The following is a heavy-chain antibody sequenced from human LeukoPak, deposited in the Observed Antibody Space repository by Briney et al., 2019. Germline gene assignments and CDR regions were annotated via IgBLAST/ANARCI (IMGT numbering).Heavy chain of an antibody. V-gene: IGHV4-34*01. CDR1: GGSFSGYY. CDR2: INHSGST. J-gene: IGHJ4*02. D-gene: IGHD4-17*01. Sequence: SETLSLTCAVYGGSFSGYYWSWIRQPPGKGLEWIGEINHSGSTNYNPSLKSRVTISVDTSKNQFSLKLSSVTAADTAVYYCARADDYGDYYFGYWGQGTLVTVSS. CDR3: ARADDYGDYYFGY.